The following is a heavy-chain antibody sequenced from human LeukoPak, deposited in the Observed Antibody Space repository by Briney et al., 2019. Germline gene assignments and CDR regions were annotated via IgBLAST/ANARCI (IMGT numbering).Heavy chain of an antibody. CDR2: IKQDGSEV. Sequence: GGSLRLSCAASGFTFSMYWMSWVRRAPGKGLEWVANIKQDGSEVYYVDSVRGRFTISRDNAESSLFLQMGSLRADDTAVYYCASSHHSGTGQNFDYWGQGTLVTVSS. CDR1: GFTFSMYW. CDR3: ASSHHSGTGQNFDY. V-gene: IGHV3-7*01. J-gene: IGHJ4*02. D-gene: IGHD2-8*02.